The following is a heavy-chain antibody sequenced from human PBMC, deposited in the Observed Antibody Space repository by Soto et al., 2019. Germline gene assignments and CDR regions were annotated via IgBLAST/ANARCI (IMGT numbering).Heavy chain of an antibody. CDR2: IKQDGSEK. CDR3: ARDINDAFDI. V-gene: IGHV3-7*01. J-gene: IGHJ3*02. CDR1: GFTFSSYW. Sequence: PXXSLRLSFAASGFTFSSYWMSWVPQAPGKGLEWVANIKQDGSEKYYVDSVKGRFTISRDNAKNSLYLQMNSLRAEDTAVYYCARDINDAFDIWGQGTMVTVSS.